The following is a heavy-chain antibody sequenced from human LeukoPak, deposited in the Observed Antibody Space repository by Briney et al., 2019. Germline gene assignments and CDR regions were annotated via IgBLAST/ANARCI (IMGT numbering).Heavy chain of an antibody. D-gene: IGHD3-16*01. V-gene: IGHV3-13*01. J-gene: IGHJ6*03. CDR1: GFTFSSYD. Sequence: GGSLRLSCAASGFTFSSYDMHWVRQPTGGGLEWVSGIGTAGDTYYLGSVKGRFTISRDNSYNTVSLQMNGLRDDDTGVYYCAKGLKTGVGPYMGYHYYMDVWGKGATVTVSS. CDR2: IGTAGDT. CDR3: AKGLKTGVGPYMGYHYYMDV.